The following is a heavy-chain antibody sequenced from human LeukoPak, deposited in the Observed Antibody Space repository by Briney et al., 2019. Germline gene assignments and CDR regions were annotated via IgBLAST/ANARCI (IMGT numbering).Heavy chain of an antibody. Sequence: GGSLRLSCAVSGFTLSVYHMSWIRQAPGKGLEWVSYISGSSSYTNYADSVTGRFTISRNNAKNSLYLQMNSLRAEDTAVYYCARARGEDYGDYVTLYFDFWGQGTLVTVSS. D-gene: IGHD4-17*01. CDR3: ARARGEDYGDYVTLYFDF. CDR2: ISGSSSYT. V-gene: IGHV3-11*05. CDR1: GFTLSVYH. J-gene: IGHJ4*02.